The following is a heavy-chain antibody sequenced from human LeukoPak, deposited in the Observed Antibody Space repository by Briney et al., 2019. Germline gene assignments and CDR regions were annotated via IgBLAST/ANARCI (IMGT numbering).Heavy chain of an antibody. Sequence: PGGSLRLSCAASGFTVSSNYMSWVRQAPGKGLEWVSVIYSGGSTYYADSVKGRFTISRDNSKNTLYLQMNSLRAEDTAMYYCARAQYSSGWSDWFDPWGQGTLVTVSS. J-gene: IGHJ5*02. CDR3: ARAQYSSGWSDWFDP. V-gene: IGHV3-53*05. CDR2: IYSGGST. D-gene: IGHD6-19*01. CDR1: GFTVSSNY.